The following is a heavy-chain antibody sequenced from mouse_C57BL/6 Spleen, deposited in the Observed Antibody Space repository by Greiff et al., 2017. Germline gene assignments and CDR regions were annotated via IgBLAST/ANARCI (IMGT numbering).Heavy chain of an antibody. V-gene: IGHV1-4*01. Sequence: QVQLQQSGAELARPGASVKMSCKASGYTFTSYTMHWVKQRPGQGLEWIGYINPSSGYTTYNQKFKDKATLTADKSSSTAYMQLSSMTSEDSAVYYCAINYYGSSPPYAMDYWGQGTSVTVSS. CDR1: GYTFTSYT. CDR2: INPSSGYT. J-gene: IGHJ4*01. CDR3: AINYYGSSPPYAMDY. D-gene: IGHD1-1*01.